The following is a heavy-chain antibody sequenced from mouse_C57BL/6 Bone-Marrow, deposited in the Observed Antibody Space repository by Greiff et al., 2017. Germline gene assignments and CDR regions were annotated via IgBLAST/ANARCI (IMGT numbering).Heavy chain of an antibody. J-gene: IGHJ3*01. CDR3: ARPRYYYGSSAWFAY. CDR2: ISSGGSYT. CDR1: GFTFSSYG. Sequence: EVHLVESGGDLVKPGGSLKLSCAASGFTFSSYGMSWVRQTPDKRLEWVATISSGGSYTYYPDSVKGRFTISRDNAKNTLYLQMSSLKSEDTAMYYCARPRYYYGSSAWFAYWGQGTLVTVSA. D-gene: IGHD1-1*01. V-gene: IGHV5-6*01.